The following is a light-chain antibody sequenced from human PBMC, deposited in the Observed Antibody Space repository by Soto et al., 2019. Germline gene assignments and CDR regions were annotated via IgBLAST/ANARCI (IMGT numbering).Light chain of an antibody. V-gene: IGKV3-20*01. CDR1: QSVTSSY. Sequence: EIVLTQSPATLSLSPGERATLSCRASQSVTSSYLAWYQQKPGQAPRLLLYGASSRATGIPDRFRGVGSGTDFTLTISRLETEDYAVYYCQQYGSSPLPFGGGNKVEI. J-gene: IGKJ4*01. CDR3: QQYGSSPLP. CDR2: GAS.